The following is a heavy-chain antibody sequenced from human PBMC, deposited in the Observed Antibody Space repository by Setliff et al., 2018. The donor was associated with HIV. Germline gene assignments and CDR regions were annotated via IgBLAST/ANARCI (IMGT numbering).Heavy chain of an antibody. CDR3: GKDFNWESGC. V-gene: IGHV4-39*07. CDR1: GGSISRSSYY. Sequence: SETLSLTCTVSGGSISRSSYYWGWIRQPPGKGLQWIGNIHYSGSTSYADSVKGRFTISRDNSKNTLYLQLNSLRAEDTAMYYCGKDFNWESGCWGQGTLVTVSS. CDR2: IHYSGST. J-gene: IGHJ4*02. D-gene: IGHD1-1*01.